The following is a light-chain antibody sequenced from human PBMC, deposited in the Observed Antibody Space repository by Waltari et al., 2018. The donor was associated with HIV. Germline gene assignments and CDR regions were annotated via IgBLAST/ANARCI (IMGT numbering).Light chain of an antibody. V-gene: IGLV3-25*03. CDR3: ESADDSGDHWV. CDR1: ALPKPS. CDR2: KDK. J-gene: IGLJ3*02. Sequence: SYELTQPPSVPVSPGQPAPITCSGDALPKPSASGYQQKAGQAPLRVIYKDKKRPSGIPDRFSGSMSGATVMLIISGVLPEDEAVYYCESADDSGDHWVFGGGTKLSVL.